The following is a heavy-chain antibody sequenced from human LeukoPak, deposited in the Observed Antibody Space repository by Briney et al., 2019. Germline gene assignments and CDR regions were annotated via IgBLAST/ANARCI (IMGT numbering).Heavy chain of an antibody. CDR2: IYYSGST. D-gene: IGHD3-10*01. J-gene: IGHJ5*02. CDR3: ARHHPAPELDWFDP. Sequence: SETLSLTCTVSGGSISSYYWSWIRQPPGKGLEWIGYIYYSGSTNYNPSLKSRVTISVDTSKNQFSLKLSSVTAADTAVYYCARHHPAPELDWFDPWGQGTLVTVSS. CDR1: GGSISSYY. V-gene: IGHV4-59*01.